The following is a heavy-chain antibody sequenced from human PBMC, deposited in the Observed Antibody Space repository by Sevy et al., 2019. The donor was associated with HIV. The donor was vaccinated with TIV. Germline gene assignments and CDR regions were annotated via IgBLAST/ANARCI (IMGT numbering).Heavy chain of an antibody. D-gene: IGHD2-8*01. CDR3: AREGCTQPHDY. J-gene: IGHJ4*02. CDR1: GFTFAKYS. Sequence: GGSLRLSCAASGFTFAKYSMSWVRQAPGKGLEWVSTFSFGCGRINYEYSVKGRFTISRDDSKNTLFLQMNSLRAEDTATYFCAREGCTQPHDYWGQGTLVTVSS. V-gene: IGHV3-23*01. CDR2: FSFGCGRI.